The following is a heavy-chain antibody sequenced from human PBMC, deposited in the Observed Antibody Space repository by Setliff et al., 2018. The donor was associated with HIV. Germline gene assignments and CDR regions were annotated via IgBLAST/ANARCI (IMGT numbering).Heavy chain of an antibody. D-gene: IGHD1-26*01. J-gene: IGHJ2*01. CDR2: MNPDTGYT. V-gene: IGHV1-8*01. Sequence: ASVKVSCKASGYSFLSYDISWVRQATGQGLEWMGWMNPDTGYTGFAQKFQGRVTMTRNTSINTIHMELKSLTSEDTAVYYCARESEVGAGWYFDLWGRGTLVTVS. CDR1: GYSFLSYD. CDR3: ARESEVGAGWYFDL.